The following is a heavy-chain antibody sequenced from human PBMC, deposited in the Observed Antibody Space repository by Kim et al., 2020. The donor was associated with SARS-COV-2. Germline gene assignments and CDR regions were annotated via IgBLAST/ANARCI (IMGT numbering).Heavy chain of an antibody. D-gene: IGHD1-26*01. Sequence: GGSLRLSCAASGFTFDDYAMHWVRQAPGKGLEWVSGISWNSGSIGYADSVKGRFTISRDNAKNSLYLQMNSLRAEDTALYYCAKASKWELPGGGAFDIWGQGTMVTVSS. CDR2: ISWNSGSI. CDR3: AKASKWELPGGGAFDI. V-gene: IGHV3-9*01. J-gene: IGHJ3*02. CDR1: GFTFDDYA.